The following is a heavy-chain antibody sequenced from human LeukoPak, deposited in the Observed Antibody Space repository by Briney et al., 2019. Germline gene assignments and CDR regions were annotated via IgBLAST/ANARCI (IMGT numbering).Heavy chain of an antibody. D-gene: IGHD3-22*01. Sequence: RRGESLKISCKGSGYSLTSYWISWVRQMPGKGLEWMGRIDPRDSYTKYSPSFQGHVSVSADKSISTAYLQWSSLKASDTATYYCARLESSGYYVYWGQGTLVTVSS. CDR2: IDPRDSYT. V-gene: IGHV5-10-1*01. CDR3: ARLESSGYYVY. J-gene: IGHJ4*02. CDR1: GYSLTSYW.